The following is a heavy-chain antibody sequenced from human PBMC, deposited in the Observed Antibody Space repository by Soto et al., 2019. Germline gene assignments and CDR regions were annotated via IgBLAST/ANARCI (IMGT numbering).Heavy chain of an antibody. CDR3: ARYPGDDDYEGWVDS. CDR2: TGGSGSST. V-gene: IGHV3-23*01. CDR1: GFNFRSYA. J-gene: IGHJ5*01. Sequence: EVQLLESGGGLVQPGGSLRLSCAASGFNFRSYAMTWVRQAPGKGLDWVSGTGGSGSSTLYSDSVRGRFSISRDNSKNLLCMQMNHLRVEDTGVYYCARYPGDDDYEGWVDSWGQGTIVTVSS. D-gene: IGHD3-16*01.